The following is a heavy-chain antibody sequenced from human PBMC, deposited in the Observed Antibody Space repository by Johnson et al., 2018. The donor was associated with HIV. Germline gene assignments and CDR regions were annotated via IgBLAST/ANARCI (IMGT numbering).Heavy chain of an antibody. CDR1: GFTFSDYY. V-gene: IGHV3-11*04. Sequence: QVQLVESGGGLVKPGGSLRLSCSASGFTFSDYYITWIRQAPGNGLEWISYISSSGSTIYYADSVKGRFTSSRDNSKNSLYLQMSSLRVEDTAVYYCARGSGVGAFDIWGQGTMVTVSS. CDR3: ARGSGVGAFDI. J-gene: IGHJ3*02. CDR2: ISSSGSTI. D-gene: IGHD7-27*01.